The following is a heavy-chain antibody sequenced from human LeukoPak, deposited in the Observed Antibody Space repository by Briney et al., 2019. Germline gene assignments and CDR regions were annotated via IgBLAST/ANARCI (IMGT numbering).Heavy chain of an antibody. J-gene: IGHJ4*02. CDR1: GFTFSSYA. Sequence: PGGSLRLSCAASGFTFSSYAVSWVRQAPGKGLEWVSAISGSGGSTYYADSVKGRFTISRDNSKNTLYLQMNSLRAEDTAVYYCARTVTTLYYFDYWGQGTLVTVSS. CDR3: ARTVTTLYYFDY. V-gene: IGHV3-23*01. CDR2: ISGSGGST. D-gene: IGHD4-17*01.